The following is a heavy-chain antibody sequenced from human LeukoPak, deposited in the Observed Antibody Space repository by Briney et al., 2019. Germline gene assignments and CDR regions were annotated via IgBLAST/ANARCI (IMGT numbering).Heavy chain of an antibody. D-gene: IGHD3-22*01. CDR2: INPNSGGT. CDR3: AGSRTPSYYDSSGYLTTSY. Sequence: ASVKVSCKASGYTFTGYYMHWVRQAPGQGLEWMGRINPNSGGTNYAQKFQGRVTMTRDTSISTAYMELSRLRSDDTAVYYCAGSRTPSYYDSSGYLTTSYWGQGTLVTVSS. V-gene: IGHV1-2*06. CDR1: GYTFTGYY. J-gene: IGHJ4*02.